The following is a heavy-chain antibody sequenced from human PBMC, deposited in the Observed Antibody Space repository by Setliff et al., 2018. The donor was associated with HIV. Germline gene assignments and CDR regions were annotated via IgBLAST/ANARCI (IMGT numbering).Heavy chain of an antibody. CDR1: GYTFTDNY. CDR3: SRDSLHVFDI. J-gene: IGHJ3*02. CDR2: INSATGGT. V-gene: IGHV1-2*04. Sequence: ASVKVSCKASGYTFTDNYIHWVRQAPGQGLEWMAWINSATGGTNDAQNFQVWVTVTRDTSINTVYRELSRLKSDDTAVYYCSRDSLHVFDIWGQGTMVTVSS.